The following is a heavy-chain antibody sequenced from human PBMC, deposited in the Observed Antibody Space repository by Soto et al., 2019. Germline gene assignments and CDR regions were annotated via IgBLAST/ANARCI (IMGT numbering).Heavy chain of an antibody. J-gene: IGHJ4*02. V-gene: IGHV1-24*01. CDR1: GYTFTSYG. D-gene: IGHD2-15*01. Sequence: ASVKVSCKASGYTFTSYGINWVLQAPGKGLEWMGSFDPEDAETIYAQKFQGRVTITADKYTSTAYMELRSLRSEDTAVYYSERGPKYGVVVVAATLGYFGYWGQETLVT. CDR2: FDPEDAET. CDR3: ERGPKYGVVVVAATLGYFGY.